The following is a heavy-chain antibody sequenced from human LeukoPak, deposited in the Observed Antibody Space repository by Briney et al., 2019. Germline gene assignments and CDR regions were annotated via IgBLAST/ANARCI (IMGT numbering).Heavy chain of an antibody. V-gene: IGHV3-30*04. CDR2: ISYDGSNK. CDR3: AKDNFYFPSYYDILTGPAFCDY. D-gene: IGHD3-9*01. J-gene: IGHJ4*02. Sequence: GRSLRLSCAASGFTFSSYAMHWVRQAPGKGLEWVAVISYDGSNKYYADSVKGRFTISRDNSKNTLYLQMNSLRAEDTAVYYCAKDNFYFPSYYDILTGPAFCDYWGQGTLVTVSS. CDR1: GFTFSSYA.